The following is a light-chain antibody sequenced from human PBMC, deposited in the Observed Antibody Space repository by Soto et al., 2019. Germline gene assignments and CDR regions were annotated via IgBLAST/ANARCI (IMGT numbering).Light chain of an antibody. CDR3: QSYDTGLSGSGV. CDR2: ANT. CDR1: SSNIGAGYD. V-gene: IGLV1-40*01. J-gene: IGLJ3*02. Sequence: QPVLTQPPSVSGALGQRVTISCSGGSSNIGAGYDVHWYQQFPGTAPKLLIYANTNRPSGVPDRFSGSKSDTSATLAITGLQAEDEAHYYCQSYDTGLSGSGVFGGGTKLTVL.